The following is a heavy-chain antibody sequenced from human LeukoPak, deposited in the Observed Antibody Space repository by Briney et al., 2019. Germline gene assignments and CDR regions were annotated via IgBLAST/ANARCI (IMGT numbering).Heavy chain of an antibody. CDR2: ISGSGGST. D-gene: IGHD3-10*01. V-gene: IGHV3-23*01. CDR3: AKSNYGSGSYYSPLGCYFDY. CDR1: GFTSSSDA. J-gene: IGHJ4*02. Sequence: GGSLRPSCAASGFTSSSDAMRWVRQAPGKGLEWVSAISGSGGSTYYADSVKGRFTISRDNSKNTLYLQMNSLRAEDTAVYYCAKSNYGSGSYYSPLGCYFDYWGQGTLVTVSS.